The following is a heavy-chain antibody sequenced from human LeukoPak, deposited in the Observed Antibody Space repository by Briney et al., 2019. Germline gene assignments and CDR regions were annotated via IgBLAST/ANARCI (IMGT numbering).Heavy chain of an antibody. Sequence: ASVKVSCKASGYTFTFYLMHWVRQAPGQGLEWMGWINPNNGGTNFAQNFQGRVTMTRDTSITTAYMELTSLTSDDTAVYYCARDRVNYYGSGKFDSWGQGTLVTVSS. V-gene: IGHV1-2*02. CDR1: GYTFTFYL. CDR2: INPNNGGT. J-gene: IGHJ4*02. D-gene: IGHD3-10*01. CDR3: ARDRVNYYGSGKFDS.